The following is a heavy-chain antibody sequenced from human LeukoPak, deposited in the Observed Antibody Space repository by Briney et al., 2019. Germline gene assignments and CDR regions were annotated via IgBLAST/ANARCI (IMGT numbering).Heavy chain of an antibody. CDR3: AKDQSKVFGYFDL. J-gene: IGHJ2*01. Sequence: GGSLRLSCAASGLTFSSYWMHWVRQAPGKGLVWVSRINSDGSSTSYADSVKGRFTISRDNSKNTLYLKMNSLRVEDTAVYYCAKDQSKVFGYFDLWGRATLVTVSS. CDR2: INSDGSST. V-gene: IGHV3-74*01. CDR1: GLTFSSYW.